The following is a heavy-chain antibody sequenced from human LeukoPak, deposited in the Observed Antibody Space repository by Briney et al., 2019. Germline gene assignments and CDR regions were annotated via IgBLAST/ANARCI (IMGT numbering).Heavy chain of an antibody. CDR3: ANGRRENYYGSGGGQQSFDY. CDR1: GFTFGYYT. D-gene: IGHD3-10*01. V-gene: IGHV3-21*01. Sequence: GGSLRLSCAASGFTFGYYTMNWVRQSPGKGLEWLSSISSTSYYIYYADSVKGRFTIPRDNAKNSLYLQMNSLRAEDTAVYYCANGRRENYYGSGGGQQSFDYWGQGTLVTVSS. J-gene: IGHJ4*02. CDR2: ISSTSYYI.